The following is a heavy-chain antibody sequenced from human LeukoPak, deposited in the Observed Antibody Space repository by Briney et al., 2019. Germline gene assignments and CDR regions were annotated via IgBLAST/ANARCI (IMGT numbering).Heavy chain of an antibody. D-gene: IGHD3-10*01. V-gene: IGHV4-59*02. Sequence: SETLSLTCSVSGGSVRNYYWNWIRQPPGKGLEWIGYVYYTGSSNSDPSLKSRVTMFVDTSKNQFSLKLSSVTAADTAVYYCARETTMVRGVTPYYFDYWGQGTLVTVSS. CDR3: ARETTMVRGVTPYYFDY. CDR2: VYYTGSS. CDR1: GGSVRNYY. J-gene: IGHJ4*02.